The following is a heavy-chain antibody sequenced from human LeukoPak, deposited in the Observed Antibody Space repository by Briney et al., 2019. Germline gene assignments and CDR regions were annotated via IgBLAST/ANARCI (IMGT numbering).Heavy chain of an antibody. Sequence: SETLSLTCAVSGYSISSGYYWGWIRQPPGKGLEWIGSIYHSGSTYYNPSLKSRVTISADTSKNQFSLKLSSVTAADTAVYYCARPMTTVRERWYFDLWGRGTLVTVSP. CDR2: IYHSGST. D-gene: IGHD4-17*01. J-gene: IGHJ2*01. CDR3: ARPMTTVRERWYFDL. V-gene: IGHV4-38-2*01. CDR1: GYSISSGYY.